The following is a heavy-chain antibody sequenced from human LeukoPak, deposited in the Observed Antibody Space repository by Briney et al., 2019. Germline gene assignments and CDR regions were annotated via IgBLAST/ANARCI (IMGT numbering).Heavy chain of an antibody. D-gene: IGHD1-14*01. J-gene: IGHJ6*03. Sequence: SETLSLTCTVSGYSISSGYYWGWIRQPPGKGLEWIGSIYHSGSTYYNPSLKSRVTISVDTSKNQFSLKLSSVTAADTAVYYCATQPPGASGIYYFYIDVWGKGTTVTISS. CDR1: GYSISSGYY. CDR2: IYHSGST. CDR3: ATQPPGASGIYYFYIDV. V-gene: IGHV4-38-2*02.